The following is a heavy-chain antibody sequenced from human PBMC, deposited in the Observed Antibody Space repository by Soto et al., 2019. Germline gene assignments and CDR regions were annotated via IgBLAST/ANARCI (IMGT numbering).Heavy chain of an antibody. J-gene: IGHJ1*01. Sequence: GASVKVSCKASGYTFTSYAMHWVRQAPGQRLEWMGWINAGNGNTKYSQKFQGRVTITRDTSASTAYMELSSLRSEDTAVYYCASYRITMTRPAFQHWGQGTLVTAPQ. CDR3: ASYRITMTRPAFQH. CDR2: INAGNGNT. CDR1: GYTFTSYA. V-gene: IGHV1-3*01. D-gene: IGHD3-22*01.